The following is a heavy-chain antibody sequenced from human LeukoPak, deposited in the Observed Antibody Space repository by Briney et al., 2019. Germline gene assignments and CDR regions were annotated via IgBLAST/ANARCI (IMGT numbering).Heavy chain of an antibody. V-gene: IGHV3-48*03. J-gene: IGHJ4*02. Sequence: GGSLRLSCAASGFTFSSYEMNWVRQAPGKGLEWVSYISSSGSTIYYADSVKGRFTISRDNAKNSLYLQMNSLRAEDTAVYYCARDRRPLRYFDWLLPFDYWGQGTLVTVSS. D-gene: IGHD3-9*01. CDR3: ARDRRPLRYFDWLLPFDY. CDR2: ISSSGSTI. CDR1: GFTFSSYE.